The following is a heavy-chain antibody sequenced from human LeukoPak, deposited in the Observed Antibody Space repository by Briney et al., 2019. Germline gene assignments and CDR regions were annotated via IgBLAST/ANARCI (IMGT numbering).Heavy chain of an antibody. CDR1: GGSISSYY. J-gene: IGHJ4*02. V-gene: IGHV4-59*12. Sequence: SETLSLTCTVSGGSISSYYWTWIRQPPGKELEWIGYIYYSGTTNYNPSFDKSRVTISLDTSKNQFSLKLSSVTAADTAVYYCARDSFITMIVGTTGFDYWGQGTLVTVSS. CDR2: IYYSGTT. CDR3: ARDSFITMIVGTTGFDY. D-gene: IGHD3-22*01.